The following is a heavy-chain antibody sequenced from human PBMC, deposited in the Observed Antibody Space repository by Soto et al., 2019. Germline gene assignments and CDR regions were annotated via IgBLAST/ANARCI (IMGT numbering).Heavy chain of an antibody. CDR3: ARGDMDV. V-gene: IGHV1-18*04. J-gene: IGHJ6*02. CDR1: GYTFTTYA. CDR2: INPYNDNT. Sequence: ASVKVSCKASGYTFTTYAINWVRQAPGQGLESMGWINPYNDNTSYAQNLQGRITMTTDRSTTTAYMELRSLRSDDTAVYYCARGDMDVWGQGTTVTVSS.